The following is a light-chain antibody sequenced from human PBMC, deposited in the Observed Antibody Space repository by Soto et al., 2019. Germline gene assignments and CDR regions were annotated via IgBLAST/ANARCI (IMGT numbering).Light chain of an antibody. J-gene: IGLJ1*01. CDR1: SSDLAIYNY. CDR3: SSSTDSSNYV. CDR2: HDT. Sequence: QSVLTQPASVSGSPGQSITISCTGTSSDLAIYNYVSGYQQQPGKAPKLMRYHDTNRPAGVSNRFSGSRSGNTPSPPLSGLQAEDEPDYYCSSSTDSSNYVFGTGTKVIVL. V-gene: IGLV2-14*03.